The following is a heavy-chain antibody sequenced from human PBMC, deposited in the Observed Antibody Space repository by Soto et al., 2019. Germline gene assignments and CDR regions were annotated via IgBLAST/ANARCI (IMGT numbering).Heavy chain of an antibody. CDR3: ASYYDFWSGFDY. CDR1: GGSISSGGYS. D-gene: IGHD3-3*01. J-gene: IGHJ4*02. V-gene: IGHV4-30-2*01. Sequence: SETLSLTCAVSGGSISSGGYSWSWIRQPPGKGLEWIGYIYHSGSTYYNPSLKSRVTISVDRSKNQFSLKLSSVTAADTAVYYCASYYDFWSGFDYWGQGTLVTVYS. CDR2: IYHSGST.